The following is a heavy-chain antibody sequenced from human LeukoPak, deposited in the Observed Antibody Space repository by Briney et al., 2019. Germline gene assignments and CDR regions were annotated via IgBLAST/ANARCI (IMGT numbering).Heavy chain of an antibody. CDR3: ARLIVGATDFDY. D-gene: IGHD1-26*01. CDR1: GGSFSGYY. Sequence: SETLSLTCAVYGGSFSGYYWSWIRQPPGKGLEWIGEINHSGSTSYNPSPKSRVTISVDTSKNQFSLKLSSVTAADTAVYYCARLIVGATDFDYWGQGTLVTVSS. V-gene: IGHV4-34*01. J-gene: IGHJ4*02. CDR2: INHSGST.